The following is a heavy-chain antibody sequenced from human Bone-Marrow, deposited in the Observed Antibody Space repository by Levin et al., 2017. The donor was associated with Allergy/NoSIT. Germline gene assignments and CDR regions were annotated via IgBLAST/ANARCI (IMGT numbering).Heavy chain of an antibody. Sequence: ASVKVSCKADGYTIFGFGISWVRQAPGQGLEWIGWISSNNGKTNYAQKFQDRVHMTTDTPTRTAYMELRSLISDDTAVYYCARVPSTSGIAATRNEFDYWGQGTMVTGSS. CDR1: GYTIFGFG. CDR2: ISSNNGKT. V-gene: IGHV1-18*01. CDR3: ARVPSTSGIAATRNEFDY. D-gene: IGHD6-13*01. J-gene: IGHJ4*02.